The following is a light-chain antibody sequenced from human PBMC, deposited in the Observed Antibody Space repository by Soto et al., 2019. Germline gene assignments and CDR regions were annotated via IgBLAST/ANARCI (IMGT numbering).Light chain of an antibody. V-gene: IGKV3-15*01. CDR1: HSLTSK. CDR3: QQYNSWPLT. CDR2: GAS. Sequence: EIVMTQSPATLSVSPGERATLSCRASHSLTSKLTWYQHKPGQAPRLLIYGASTRATGIPARFSGSGSGTDFTLTISSLQSEDFAVYFCQQYNSWPLTFGGGTKVEIK. J-gene: IGKJ4*01.